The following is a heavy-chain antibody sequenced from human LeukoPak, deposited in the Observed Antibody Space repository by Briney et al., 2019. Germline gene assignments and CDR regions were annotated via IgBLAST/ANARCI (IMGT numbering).Heavy chain of an antibody. CDR2: IYYSGST. CDR1: GGSISSYY. Sequence: SETLSLTCTVSGGSISSYYWSWIRQPPGKGLEWIGYIYYSGSTNYNPSLKSRVTISVDTSKNQFSLKLSSVTAADTAVYYCARQGNYGDEYLRCWFEPWGQGTLVTVSS. J-gene: IGHJ5*02. V-gene: IGHV4-59*08. D-gene: IGHD4-17*01. CDR3: ARQGNYGDEYLRCWFEP.